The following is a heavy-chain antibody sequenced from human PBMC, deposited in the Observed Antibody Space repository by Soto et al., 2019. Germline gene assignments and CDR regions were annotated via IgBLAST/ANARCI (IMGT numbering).Heavy chain of an antibody. CDR3: ARAAPRYCSGGSCYAWFAP. V-gene: IGHV4-34*01. CDR1: GGSFSGYY. CDR2: INHSGST. D-gene: IGHD2-15*01. Sequence: SETLSLTCAVYGGSFSGYYWSWIRQPPGKGLEWIGEINHSGSTNYNPSLKSRVTISVDTSKNQFSLKLSSVTAADTAVYYCARAAPRYCSGGSCYAWFAPWGQGTLVT. J-gene: IGHJ5*02.